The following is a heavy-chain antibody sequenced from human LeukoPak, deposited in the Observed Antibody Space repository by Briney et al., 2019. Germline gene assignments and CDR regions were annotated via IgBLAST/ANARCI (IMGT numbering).Heavy chain of an antibody. V-gene: IGHV4-59*01. CDR1: GGSISSYY. D-gene: IGHD2-2*01. J-gene: IGHJ5*02. CDR2: IYYSGST. CDR3: ARGGACSSTSCYFDP. Sequence: PSETLSLTCTVSGGSISSYYWSWIRQPPGKGLEWIGYIYYSGSTNYNPSLKSRVTISADTSKNQFSLKLSSVTAADTAVYYCARGGACSSTSCYFDPWGQGTLVTVSS.